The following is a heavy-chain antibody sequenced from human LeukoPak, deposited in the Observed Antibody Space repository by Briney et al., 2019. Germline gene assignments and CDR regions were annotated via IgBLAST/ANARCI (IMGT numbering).Heavy chain of an antibody. CDR2: ISFDGSNK. CDR1: GFTFSSYA. CDR3: ARDIRYSSSWRFDY. D-gene: IGHD6-13*01. V-gene: IGHV3-30-3*01. J-gene: IGHJ4*02. Sequence: GGSLRLSCAASGFTFSSYAMHWVRQAPGKGLEWVAIISFDGSNKYYADSVKGRFTIYRDNSKNTLYLQVNSLRAEDTAVYYCARDIRYSSSWRFDYWGQGTLVTVSS.